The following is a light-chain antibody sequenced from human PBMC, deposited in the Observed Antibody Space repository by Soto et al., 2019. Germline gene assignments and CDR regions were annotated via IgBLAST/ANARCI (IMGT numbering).Light chain of an antibody. J-gene: IGKJ5*01. V-gene: IGKV1D-12*01. CDR1: QGMSRW. Sequence: DIQMTQSPSSVSASVGDRVTITCRASQGMSRWLAWYQQRPGKAPKLLINAATTLQSGVPSRFRASGSGTDFTLTISGLEPEDLETYYCQQANNFPITLGQGTRLEIK. CDR3: QQANNFPIT. CDR2: AAT.